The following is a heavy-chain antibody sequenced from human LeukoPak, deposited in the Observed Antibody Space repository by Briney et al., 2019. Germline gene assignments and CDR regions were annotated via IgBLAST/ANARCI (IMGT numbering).Heavy chain of an antibody. D-gene: IGHD4-17*01. CDR1: GGYFNNNYF. Sequence: SETLSLTCTVSGGYFNNNYFWAWIRQPPGEGLEWIGEINHSGSTNYNPSLKSRVTISVDTSKNQFSLKLSSVTAADTAVYYCARSTVTRDLDYWGQGTLVTVSS. CDR3: ARSTVTRDLDY. CDR2: INHSGST. V-gene: IGHV4-34*01. J-gene: IGHJ4*02.